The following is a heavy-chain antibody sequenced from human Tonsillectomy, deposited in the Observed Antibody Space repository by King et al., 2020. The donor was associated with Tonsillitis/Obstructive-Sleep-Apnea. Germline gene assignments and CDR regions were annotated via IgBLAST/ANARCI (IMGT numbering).Heavy chain of an antibody. CDR3: ASDGGRGYGFDP. J-gene: IGHJ5*02. V-gene: IGHV4-34*01. CDR1: GGSFSGYY. Sequence: VQLQQWGAGLLKPSETLSLTCAVYGGSFSGYYWSWIRQPPGKGLEWIVEINHSGSTNYNPSLKSRVTISVDTSKNQFSLKLSSVTAADTAVYYCASDGGRGYGFDPWGQGTLVTVSS. CDR2: INHSGST. D-gene: IGHD6-25*01.